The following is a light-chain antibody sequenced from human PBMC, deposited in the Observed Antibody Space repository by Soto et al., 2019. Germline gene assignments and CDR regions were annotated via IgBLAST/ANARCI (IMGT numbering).Light chain of an antibody. J-gene: IGKJ1*01. V-gene: IGKV2-28*01. CDR1: QSLLHSNGYNY. CDR3: MQALQTPST. Sequence: DIVMTQSPLSLPVTPGEPASISCRSSQSLLHSNGYNYLHWYLQKPGQSPQLLIYLGSNRASGVPDRLSGSGSGTDFTLKISRVEAEDVGVYYCMQALQTPSTCGRGTKVEIK. CDR2: LGS.